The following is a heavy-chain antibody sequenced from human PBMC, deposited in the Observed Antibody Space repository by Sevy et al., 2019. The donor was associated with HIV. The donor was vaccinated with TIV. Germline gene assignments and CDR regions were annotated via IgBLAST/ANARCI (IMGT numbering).Heavy chain of an antibody. J-gene: IGHJ6*02. V-gene: IGHV3-30*02. Sequence: GGSLRLSCAASGFSLTTSDMHWVRQAPGKGLEWVAYVRNDGSNKYYADSVRDRFTISRDSPKNTLYLQMNSLRDEDTAIYYCARASKTTEEWLEELDYFDGLDFWGQGTTVTVSS. CDR3: ARASKTTEEWLEELDYFDGLDF. CDR2: VRNDGSNK. CDR1: GFSLTTSD. D-gene: IGHD2-8*01.